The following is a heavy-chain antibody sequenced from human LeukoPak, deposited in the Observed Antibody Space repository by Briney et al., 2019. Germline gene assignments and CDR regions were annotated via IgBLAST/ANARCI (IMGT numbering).Heavy chain of an antibody. J-gene: IGHJ4*02. Sequence: SETLSLTCAVYGGSFSGYYWSWIRQPPGKGLEWIGEINHSGSTNHNPSLKSRVTISVDTSKNQFSLKLSSVTAADTAVYYCASSRTTVVTLDYWGQGTLVTVSS. V-gene: IGHV4-34*01. CDR3: ASSRTTVVTLDY. CDR2: INHSGST. CDR1: GGSFSGYY. D-gene: IGHD4-23*01.